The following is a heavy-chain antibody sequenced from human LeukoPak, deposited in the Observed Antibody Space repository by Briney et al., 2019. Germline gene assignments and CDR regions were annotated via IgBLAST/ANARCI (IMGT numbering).Heavy chain of an antibody. CDR3: ARAGGAMAGHGISY. J-gene: IGHJ4*02. V-gene: IGHV3-21*01. D-gene: IGHD6-19*01. Sequence: GGSLRLSCAASGFTFSSYSMNWVRQAPGKGLEWVSFISSSSSYIHYADSVKGRFTISRDNAKNSLYLQMNSLRAEDTAVYYCARAGGAMAGHGISYWGQGTLVTVSS. CDR2: ISSSSSYI. CDR1: GFTFSSYS.